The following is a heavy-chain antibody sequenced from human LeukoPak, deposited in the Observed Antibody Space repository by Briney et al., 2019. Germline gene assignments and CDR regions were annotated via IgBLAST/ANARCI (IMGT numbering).Heavy chain of an antibody. CDR3: ARAGHSSSPDC. CDR1: GFTFSSYS. V-gene: IGHV3-21*01. Sequence: GGSLRLSCAASGFTFSSYSVNWVRQAPGKGLEWVSSISSSSSYIYYADSVKGRFTISRDNAKNSLYLQMNSLRAEDTAVYYCARAGHSSSPDCWGQGTLVTVSS. CDR2: ISSSSSYI. J-gene: IGHJ4*02. D-gene: IGHD6-6*01.